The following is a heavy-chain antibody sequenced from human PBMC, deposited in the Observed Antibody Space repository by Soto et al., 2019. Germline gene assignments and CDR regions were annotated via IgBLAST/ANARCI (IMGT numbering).Heavy chain of an antibody. V-gene: IGHV3-74*01. Sequence: PGGSLRLSCAASGFTFGSDWMHWVRQAPGKGLVWVSRMNSDGSSITYADSVKGRFTISRDSAKNTMYLQVHSLRAEDTAVYYCAREIATTGLYYFDYWGQGTLVTVSS. CDR3: AREIATTGLYYFDY. CDR1: GFTFGSDW. CDR2: MNSDGSSI. D-gene: IGHD6-13*01. J-gene: IGHJ4*02.